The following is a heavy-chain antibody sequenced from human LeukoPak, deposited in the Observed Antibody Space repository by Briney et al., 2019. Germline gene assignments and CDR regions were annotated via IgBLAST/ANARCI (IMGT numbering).Heavy chain of an antibody. CDR3: ARANINWLRSPGTLYYLDY. CDR1: GFTFSSYW. V-gene: IGHV3-21*01. D-gene: IGHD1-20*01. J-gene: IGHJ4*02. Sequence: GGSLRLSCAASGFTFSSYWMHWVRQAPGKGLEWVSSIGTSDTYIYYADSVKGRFTISRDNAKNSLYLQMNSLRAEDTAVYFCARANINWLRSPGTLYYLDYWGLGTLVTVSS. CDR2: IGTSDTYI.